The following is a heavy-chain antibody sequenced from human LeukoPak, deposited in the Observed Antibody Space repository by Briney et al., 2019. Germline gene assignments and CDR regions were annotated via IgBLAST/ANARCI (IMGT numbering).Heavy chain of an antibody. V-gene: IGHV1-69*06. Sequence: ASVKVSCKASGGTFSSYAISWVRQAPGQGLEWMGGIIPIFGTANYAQKFQGRVTITADKSTSTAYMELSSLRSEDTAVYYCARGGWYVGPFRPFDYWGQGTLVTVSS. CDR3: ARGGWYVGPFRPFDY. CDR2: IIPIFGTA. CDR1: GGTFSSYA. D-gene: IGHD6-19*01. J-gene: IGHJ4*02.